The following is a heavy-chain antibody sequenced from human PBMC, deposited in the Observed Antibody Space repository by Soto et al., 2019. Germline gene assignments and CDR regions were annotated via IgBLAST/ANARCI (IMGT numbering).Heavy chain of an antibody. J-gene: IGHJ6*02. CDR1: GFTFSSYA. CDR2: ISYDGSSK. D-gene: IGHD3-9*01. CDR3: ARDLLFTGYSPTRFYYYYGMDV. V-gene: IGHV3-30-3*01. Sequence: QVQLVESGGGVVQPGRSLRLSCAASGFTFSSYAMHWVRQAPGKGLEWVAVISYDGSSKYYADSVKGRFTISRDNSKNTLCMQMNSLRAEDTAVYYCARDLLFTGYSPTRFYYYYGMDVWGQGTTVTVSS.